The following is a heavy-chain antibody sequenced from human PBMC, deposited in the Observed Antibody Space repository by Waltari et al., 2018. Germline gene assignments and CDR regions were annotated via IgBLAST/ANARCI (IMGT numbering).Heavy chain of an antibody. J-gene: IGHJ4*02. V-gene: IGHV1-69*04. CDR2: IVPILGIA. Sequence: QVQLVQSGAEVKKPGSSVKVSCKASGGTFSSYAISWVRQAPGEGLGWMGGIVPILGIANYAQKYQDRVTITAEESTSTAYMELSSLGSEDTAVYYCARGSGMGTITKLWGQGTLVTVSS. CDR1: GGTFSSYA. CDR3: ARGSGMGTITKL. D-gene: IGHD5-12*01.